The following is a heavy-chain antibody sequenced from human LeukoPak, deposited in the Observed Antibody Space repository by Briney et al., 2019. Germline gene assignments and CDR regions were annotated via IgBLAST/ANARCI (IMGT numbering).Heavy chain of an antibody. V-gene: IGHV4-34*01. CDR2: INHSGST. CDR3: ARDRPARVVTAILGWPFDP. D-gene: IGHD2-21*02. Sequence: SETLSLTCAVYGGSFSGYYWSWIRQPPGKGLEWIGEINHSGSTNYNPSLKSRVTISVDTSKNQFSLKLSSVTAADTAVYYCARDRPARVVTAILGWPFDPWDQGTLVIVSS. J-gene: IGHJ5*02. CDR1: GGSFSGYY.